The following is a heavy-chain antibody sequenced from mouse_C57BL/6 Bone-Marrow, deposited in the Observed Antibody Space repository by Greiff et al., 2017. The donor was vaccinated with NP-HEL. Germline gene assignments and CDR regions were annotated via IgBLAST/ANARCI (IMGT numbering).Heavy chain of an antibody. Sequence: EVKLVESGGGLVQPGGSMKLSCVASGFTFSNYWMNWVRQSPEKGLEWVAQIRLKSDNYATHYAESVKGRFTISRDDSKSSVYLQMNNLRAEDTGIYYCTGIPAWFVYWGQGTLVTVSA. CDR3: TGIPAWFVY. J-gene: IGHJ3*01. V-gene: IGHV6-3*01. CDR1: GFTFSNYW. CDR2: IRLKSDNYAT.